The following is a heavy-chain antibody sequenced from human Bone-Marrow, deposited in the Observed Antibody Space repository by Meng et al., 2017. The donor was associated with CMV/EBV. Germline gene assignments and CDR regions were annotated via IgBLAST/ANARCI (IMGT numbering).Heavy chain of an antibody. CDR3: ARDKLGAARDQYNWFDP. D-gene: IGHD6-6*01. Sequence: SETLSLTCAVYGGSFSGYYWSWIRQPPGKGLEWIGEINHSGSTNYNPSLKSRVTISVDTSKNQFSLKLSSVTAADTAVYYCARDKLGAARDQYNWFDPWGQGTLVTVSS. CDR2: INHSGST. J-gene: IGHJ5*02. V-gene: IGHV4-34*01. CDR1: GGSFSGYY.